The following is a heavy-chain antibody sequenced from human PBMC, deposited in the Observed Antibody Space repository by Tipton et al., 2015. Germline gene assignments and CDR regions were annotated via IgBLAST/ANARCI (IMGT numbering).Heavy chain of an antibody. CDR1: GDSMSSGAYY. V-gene: IGHV4-31*03. CDR2: IYYSGTT. CDR3: ARSTDTYIDY. D-gene: IGHD5-18*01. J-gene: IGHJ4*02. Sequence: LRLSCTVSGDSMSSGAYYWSWIRQHPGKGLEWIGYIYYSGTTYYNPSLKSRLTISLDRSKSHFSLQLTSVTAADTAVYYCARSTDTYIDYWGPGTLVTVSS.